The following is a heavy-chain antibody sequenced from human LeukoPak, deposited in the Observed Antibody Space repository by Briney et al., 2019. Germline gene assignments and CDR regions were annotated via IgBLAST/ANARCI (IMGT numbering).Heavy chain of an antibody. CDR1: GFTFSSYA. Sequence: GGSLRLSCAASGFTFSSYAMSWVRQAPGKGLEWVSVIYSGGSTYYADSVKGRFTISRDNSKNTLYLQMNSLRAEDTAVYYCASPAAMFIWGQGTLVTVSS. J-gene: IGHJ4*02. D-gene: IGHD2-2*01. V-gene: IGHV3-53*01. CDR3: ASPAAMFI. CDR2: IYSGGST.